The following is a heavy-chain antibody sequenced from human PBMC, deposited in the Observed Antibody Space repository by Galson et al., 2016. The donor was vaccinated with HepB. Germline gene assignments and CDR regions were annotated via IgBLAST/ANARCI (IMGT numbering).Heavy chain of an antibody. V-gene: IGHV4-39*07. CDR2: VYFSGTT. J-gene: IGHJ4*02. D-gene: IGHD1-26*01. CDR1: GVSISNSNSS. CDR3: ARSKVNSGGYWIFDF. Sequence: SETLSLTCGVSGVSISNSNSSWGWIRQPPGKGLQWIGTVYFSGTTYYSPSLKGRVTMSIDSAKNQFSLKLNSVTAADTAIYFCARSKVNSGGYWIFDFWGQGALITVSS.